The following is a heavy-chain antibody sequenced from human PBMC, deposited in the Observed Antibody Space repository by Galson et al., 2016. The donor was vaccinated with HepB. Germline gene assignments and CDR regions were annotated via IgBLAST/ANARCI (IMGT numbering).Heavy chain of an antibody. D-gene: IGHD3-10*01. CDR2: TFHRSTREN. Sequence: CAISGDSVYNNGAAWVWIRQSPSRGLEWLGRTFHRSTRENHYAGSVRNRITINPDTSRNQFSLQLNSVTPEDTAVYYCARAVMLGRGMDVWGQGTTVTVSS. J-gene: IGHJ6*02. CDR1: GDSVYNNGAA. V-gene: IGHV6-1*01. CDR3: ARAVMLGRGMDV.